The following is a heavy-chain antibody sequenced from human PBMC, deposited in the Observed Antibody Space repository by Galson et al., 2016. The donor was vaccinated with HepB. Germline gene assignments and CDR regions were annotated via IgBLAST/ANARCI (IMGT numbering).Heavy chain of an antibody. Sequence: SLRLSCAASGFTFSSYAMSWVRQAPGKGLEWVSFISGSGGSTYYADSVKGRFTISRDKSKNTLYLQMNSLRAEDTAVYYCAKDKSGAVAGSGRLDYWGQGTLVTVSS. CDR3: AKDKSGAVAGSGRLDY. CDR1: GFTFSSYA. V-gene: IGHV3-23*01. CDR2: ISGSGGST. J-gene: IGHJ4*02. D-gene: IGHD6-19*01.